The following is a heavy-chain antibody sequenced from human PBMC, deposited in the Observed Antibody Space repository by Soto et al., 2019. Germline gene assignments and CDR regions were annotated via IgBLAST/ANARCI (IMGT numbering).Heavy chain of an antibody. CDR2: IYYSGST. Sequence: SETLSLTCTVSGGSVSSGSYYWSWIRQPPGKGLEWIGYIYYSGSTNYNPSLKSRVTISVDTSKNKFSLKLSSVTAADTAVYYCARYNFLSSPVSRAYCGGDCENAFDIWGQGTMVTVSS. D-gene: IGHD2-21*02. CDR3: ARYNFLSSPVSRAYCGGDCENAFDI. CDR1: GGSVSSGSYY. V-gene: IGHV4-61*01. J-gene: IGHJ3*02.